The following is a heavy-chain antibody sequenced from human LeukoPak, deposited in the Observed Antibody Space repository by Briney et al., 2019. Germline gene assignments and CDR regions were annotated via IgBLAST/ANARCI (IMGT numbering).Heavy chain of an antibody. V-gene: IGHV3-30-3*01. CDR2: ISYDGSNK. J-gene: IGHJ4*02. D-gene: IGHD6-19*01. CDR3: AREGIAVAGTSYFDY. Sequence: GGSLRLSCAASGFTFSSSAMHWVRQAPGKGLEWVAVISYDGSNKYYADSVKGRFTISRDNSKNTLYLQMNSLRAEDTAVYYCAREGIAVAGTSYFDYWGQGTLVTVSS. CDR1: GFTFSSSA.